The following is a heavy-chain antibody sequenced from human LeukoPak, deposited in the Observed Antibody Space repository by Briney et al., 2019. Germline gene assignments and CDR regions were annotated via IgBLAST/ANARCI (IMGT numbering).Heavy chain of an antibody. D-gene: IGHD3-10*01. Sequence: GASVKVSCKASGGTFSSYAISWVRQAPGQGLEWMGGIIPIFGTANYAQKFQGRVTITADESTSTAYMEPSSLRSEDTAVYYCARVWDYYGSGNKAYYGMDVWGKGTTVTVSS. CDR2: IIPIFGTA. V-gene: IGHV1-69*13. J-gene: IGHJ6*04. CDR3: ARVWDYYGSGNKAYYGMDV. CDR1: GGTFSSYA.